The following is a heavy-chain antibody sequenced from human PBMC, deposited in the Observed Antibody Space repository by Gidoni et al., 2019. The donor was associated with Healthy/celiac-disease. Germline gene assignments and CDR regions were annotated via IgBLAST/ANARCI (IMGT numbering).Heavy chain of an antibody. Sequence: QVTLKESGPVLVKPTETLTLTCTVSGFSLSNARMGVSWIRQPPGKALEWLAHIFSNDEKSYRTSLKSRLTISKDTSKSQVVLTMTNMDPVDTATYYCARMRNYDFWSGYYSGGWFDPWGQGTLVTVSS. CDR1: GFSLSNARMG. J-gene: IGHJ5*02. V-gene: IGHV2-26*01. CDR3: ARMRNYDFWSGYYSGGWFDP. CDR2: IFSNDEK. D-gene: IGHD3-3*01.